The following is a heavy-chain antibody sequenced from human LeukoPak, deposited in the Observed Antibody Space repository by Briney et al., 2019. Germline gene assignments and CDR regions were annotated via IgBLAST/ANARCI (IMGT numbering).Heavy chain of an antibody. CDR1: GGSISSYY. Sequence: SETLSLTCTVSGGSISSYYWSWIRQPPGKGLEWIGYIYYSGSTNYNPSLKSRVTISVDTSKNQFSLKLSSVTAADTAVYYCARRGSYYYDSSGNSLWGQGTLVTVSS. CDR3: ARRGSYYYDSSGNSL. D-gene: IGHD3-22*01. V-gene: IGHV4-59*08. J-gene: IGHJ4*02. CDR2: IYYSGST.